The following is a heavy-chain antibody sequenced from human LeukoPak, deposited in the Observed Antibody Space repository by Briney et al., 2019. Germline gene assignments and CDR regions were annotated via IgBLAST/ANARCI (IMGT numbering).Heavy chain of an antibody. CDR3: ARGHGGGRFQH. CDR2: INHSGST. D-gene: IGHD2-15*01. Sequence: SETLSLTCAVYGGSFSGYYWSWIRQPPGKGLEWIGEINHSGSTNYNPSLKSRDTISVDTSKNQFSLKLSSVTAADTAVYYCARGHGGGRFQHWGQGTLVTVSS. CDR1: GGSFSGYY. V-gene: IGHV4-34*01. J-gene: IGHJ1*01.